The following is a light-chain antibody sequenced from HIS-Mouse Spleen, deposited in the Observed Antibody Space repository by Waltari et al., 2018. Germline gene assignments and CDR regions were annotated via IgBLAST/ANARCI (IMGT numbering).Light chain of an antibody. J-gene: IGLJ2*01. Sequence: SYELTQPPSVSVSPGQTARITCSGDALPKQSAYWYQQTPGQAPVLVIYKDSGRPPGIPERFSGSSSGTTVTLTISGVQAEDEADYYCQSADSSGTYHVVFGGGTKLTVL. CDR2: KDS. CDR1: ALPKQS. CDR3: QSADSSGTYHVV. V-gene: IGLV3-25*03.